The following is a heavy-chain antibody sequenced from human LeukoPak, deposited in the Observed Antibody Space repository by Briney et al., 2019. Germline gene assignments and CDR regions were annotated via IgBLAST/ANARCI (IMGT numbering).Heavy chain of an antibody. Sequence: GRSLTLSCAASGFTFSSYAMSWVRQAPGKGLEWVSAIRGSGGSTYYADSVKGRFTISRDNSKNTLYLQMNSLRAEDTAVYYCAKDSDWAFDYWGQGTLVTVSS. CDR1: GFTFSSYA. CDR2: IRGSGGST. V-gene: IGHV3-23*01. D-gene: IGHD3/OR15-3a*01. J-gene: IGHJ4*02. CDR3: AKDSDWAFDY.